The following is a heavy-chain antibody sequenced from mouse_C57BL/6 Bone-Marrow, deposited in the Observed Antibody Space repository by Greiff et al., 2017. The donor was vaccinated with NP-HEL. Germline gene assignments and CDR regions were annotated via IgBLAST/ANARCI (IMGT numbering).Heavy chain of an antibody. J-gene: IGHJ2*01. V-gene: IGHV5-17*01. CDR1: GFTFSDYG. CDR3: ARRTPDYFDY. CDR2: ISSGSSTI. Sequence: EVKLQESGGGLVKPGGSLKLSCAASGFTFSDYGMHWVRQAPEKGLEWVAYISSGSSTIYYADTVKGRFPISRDNAKNTLFLQMTSLRSEDTAMYYCARRTPDYFDYWGQGTTLTVSS.